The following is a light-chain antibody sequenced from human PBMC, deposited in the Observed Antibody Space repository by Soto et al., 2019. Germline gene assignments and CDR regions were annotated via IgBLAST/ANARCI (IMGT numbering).Light chain of an antibody. J-gene: IGLJ1*01. V-gene: IGLV1-44*01. CDR3: AAWDDTFYV. CDR2: TNT. Sequence: QSVLTQPPSASGTPGQSVTISCSGGSSNIGSNPVSWYQHVPGTAPKLLIHTNTQRPLGVPVRFSGSKSGTSASLAISGPQSEDEADYYCAAWDDTFYVFGSGTKLTVL. CDR1: SSNIGSNP.